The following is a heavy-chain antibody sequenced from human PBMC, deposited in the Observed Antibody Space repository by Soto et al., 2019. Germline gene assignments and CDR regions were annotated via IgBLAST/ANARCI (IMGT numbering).Heavy chain of an antibody. D-gene: IGHD2-21*02. CDR2: IIPILGIA. CDR3: ARDRGHIVVVTANHNWFDP. CDR1: GGTFSSYT. Sequence: QVQLVQSGAEVKKPGSSVKVSCKASGGTFSSYTISWVRQAPGQGLEWMGRIIPILGIANYAQKFQGRVTITADKSTSTVYMELSSLRSEDTAVYYCARDRGHIVVVTANHNWFDPWGQGTLVTVSS. V-gene: IGHV1-69*08. J-gene: IGHJ5*02.